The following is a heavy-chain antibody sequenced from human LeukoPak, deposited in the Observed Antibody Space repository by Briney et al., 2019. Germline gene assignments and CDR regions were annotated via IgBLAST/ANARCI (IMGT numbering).Heavy chain of an antibody. Sequence: PSETLSLTCAVYGGSFSGYYWSWIRQPPGKGLEWIWEINHSGSTNYNPSLKSRVTISVDTSKNQFSLKLSSVTAADTAVYYCARGTYCSSTSCHGDWFDPWGQGTLVTVSS. J-gene: IGHJ5*02. CDR2: INHSGST. V-gene: IGHV4-34*01. D-gene: IGHD2-2*01. CDR1: GGSFSGYY. CDR3: ARGTYCSSTSCHGDWFDP.